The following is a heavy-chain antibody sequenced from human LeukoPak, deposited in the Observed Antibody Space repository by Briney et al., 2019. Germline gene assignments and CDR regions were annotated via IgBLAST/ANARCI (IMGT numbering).Heavy chain of an antibody. D-gene: IGHD2-15*01. CDR2: IYYSGST. Sequence: TSETLSLTCTVSGGSISSYYWSWIRQPPGKGLEWIGYIYYSGSTNYNPSLKSRVTISVDMSKNQFSLKLSSVTAADTAVYYCAGGLGYCSGGSCAYFDYWGQGTLVTVSS. V-gene: IGHV4-59*01. CDR3: AGGLGYCSGGSCAYFDY. J-gene: IGHJ4*02. CDR1: GGSISSYY.